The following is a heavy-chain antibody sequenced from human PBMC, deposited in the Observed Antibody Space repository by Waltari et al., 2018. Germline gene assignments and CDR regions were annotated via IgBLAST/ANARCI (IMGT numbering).Heavy chain of an antibody. D-gene: IGHD3-10*01. CDR2: TYYDGTT. CDR1: GDSLMYNLYY. CDR3: ARDPTKGVYNWFDP. V-gene: IGHV4-39*07. J-gene: IGHJ5*02. Sequence: PQLQESGPRLVKPSETLSLTCSVSGDSLMYNLYYWGWIRQPPGKVLEWMGRTYYDGTTHSKSALKGRATISVDPTKNQFSLEISSTTAADTAVYYCARDPTKGVYNWFDPWGQGILVIVSS.